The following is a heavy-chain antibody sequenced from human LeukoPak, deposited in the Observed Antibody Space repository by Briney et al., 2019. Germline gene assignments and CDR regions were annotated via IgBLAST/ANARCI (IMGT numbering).Heavy chain of an antibody. V-gene: IGHV3-23*01. Sequence: QSGGSLRLSCVVPGFTFSNYGMSWVRQAPGKGLQCVATISADGGNTYYPDSVKGRFTISRDNSKNTLYLQMNSLRAEDTALYYCAKSPSLQAFDVWGQGTMVSVSS. J-gene: IGHJ3*01. CDR3: AKSPSLQAFDV. CDR1: GFTFSNYG. CDR2: ISADGGNT.